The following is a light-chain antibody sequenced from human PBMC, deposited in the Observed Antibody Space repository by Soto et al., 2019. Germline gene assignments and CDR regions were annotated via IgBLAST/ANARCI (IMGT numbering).Light chain of an antibody. J-gene: IGLJ3*02. CDR1: SSNIGSNT. V-gene: IGLV1-44*01. CDR3: VAWDDNLNGPV. CDR2: SNN. Sequence: QLVLTQPPSASGTPGQRVTISCSGSSSNIGSNTVNWYQLLPGTAPKLLIYSNNQRPSGVPDRFSGSKSGTSASLAISGLQSEDEADYYCVAWDDNLNGPVFGGGTKLTVL.